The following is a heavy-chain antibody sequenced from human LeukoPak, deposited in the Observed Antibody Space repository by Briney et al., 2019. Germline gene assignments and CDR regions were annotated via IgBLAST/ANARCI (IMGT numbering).Heavy chain of an antibody. CDR3: ARVPEVAYAFDI. J-gene: IGHJ3*02. CDR2: IYYSGST. D-gene: IGHD5-12*01. CDR1: GGSISSSSYY. Sequence: SETLSLTCTVSGGSISSSSYYWGWIRQPPGTGLEWIGSIYYSGSTYYNPSLKSRVTISVDTSKNQFSLKLSSVTAADTVVYYCARVPEVAYAFDIWGQGTMVTVSS. V-gene: IGHV4-39*07.